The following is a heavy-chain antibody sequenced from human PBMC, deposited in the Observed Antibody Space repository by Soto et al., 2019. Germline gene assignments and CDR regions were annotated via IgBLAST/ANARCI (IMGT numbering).Heavy chain of an antibody. CDR3: ARDPLRDVSYSIPRTFDY. Sequence: QLQLQESGPGLVKPSETLSLICTVSGGSISSSTYCWGWIRQSPGKGLECIGSICYSGSTHYNPSLESRVTLSVHTSKRQFSLKVASVTAADTAVYYCARDPLRDVSYSIPRTFDYWGQGTLVSVSS. D-gene: IGHD1-26*01. CDR1: GGSISSSTYC. CDR2: ICYSGST. V-gene: IGHV4-39*02. J-gene: IGHJ4*02.